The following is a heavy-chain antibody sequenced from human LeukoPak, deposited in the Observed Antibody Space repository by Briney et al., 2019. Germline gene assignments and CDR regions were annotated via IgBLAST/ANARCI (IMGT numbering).Heavy chain of an antibody. CDR1: VFTFSSYV. CDR2: ISGSGGCT. D-gene: IGHD5-18*01. Sequence: GGCLRLSCAATVFTFSSYVLSWVRQAPGKGVQWVSRISGSGGCTGHGDSVKGQFTVSKDKCKTTLYQQKNSLRAEDTAVYYWAKDRRVTSSYLDYAFDIWGQGTMVTVSS. V-gene: IGHV3-23*01. CDR3: AKDRRVTSSYLDYAFDI. J-gene: IGHJ3*02.